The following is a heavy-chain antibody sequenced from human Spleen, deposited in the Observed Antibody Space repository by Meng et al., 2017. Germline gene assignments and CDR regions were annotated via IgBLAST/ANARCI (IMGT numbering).Heavy chain of an antibody. CDR2: IIPAFGAP. D-gene: IGHD3-9*01. CDR3: ASRDDFLTGADY. V-gene: IGHV1-69*06. Sequence: QVQLVQSGAEVKRPGSSVKVSCKAPGGTFNSYAISWVRQAPGQGLEWMGGIIPAFGAPNHAQKFQGRVTITADKSTRKAYMDLSSLRSEDTAVYYCASRDDFLTGADYWGQGSLVTVSS. CDR1: GGTFNSYA. J-gene: IGHJ4*02.